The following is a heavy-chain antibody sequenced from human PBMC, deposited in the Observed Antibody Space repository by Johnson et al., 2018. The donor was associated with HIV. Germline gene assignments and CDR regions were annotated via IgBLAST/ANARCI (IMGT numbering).Heavy chain of an antibody. D-gene: IGHD6-13*01. Sequence: EVQLVESGGGLVKPGGSLRLSCAASGFTVSSNYMSWVRQAPGKGLEWVSVIYSGGSTYYADSVKGRFIISRDNSKNTLNLQMNSLRAEDTAVYYCARGIAAAAMTLHAFDIWGQGAVVTVSS. V-gene: IGHV3-66*01. J-gene: IGHJ3*02. CDR1: GFTVSSNY. CDR3: ARGIAAAAMTLHAFDI. CDR2: IYSGGST.